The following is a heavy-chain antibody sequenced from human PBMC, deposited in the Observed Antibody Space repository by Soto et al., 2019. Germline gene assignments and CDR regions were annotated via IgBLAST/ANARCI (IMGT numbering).Heavy chain of an antibody. CDR1: GGTFSSYA. D-gene: IGHD5-18*01. Sequence: GASVKVSCKASGGTFSSYAISWVRQAPGQGLEWMGGIIPIFGTANYAQKFQGRVTITADESTSTAYMELSSLRSEDTAVYYCARERIQLWFAYGMDVWGQGTTVTVSS. CDR3: ARERIQLWFAYGMDV. J-gene: IGHJ6*02. CDR2: IIPIFGTA. V-gene: IGHV1-69*13.